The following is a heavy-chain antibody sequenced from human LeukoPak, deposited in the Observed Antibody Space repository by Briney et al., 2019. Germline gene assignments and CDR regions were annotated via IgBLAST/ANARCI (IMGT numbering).Heavy chain of an antibody. CDR3: AAQCGGDCSYFFDY. Sequence: PSQTLSLTCAVSGVSISSSNYYWSSIRQPAGQGLEWIGRIYTSGSTNYNPSLKSRVSMSVDTSKNQFSLKLSSVTAADTAVYYCAAQCGGDCSYFFDYWGQGTLVTVSS. J-gene: IGHJ4*02. V-gene: IGHV4-61*02. CDR2: IYTSGST. CDR1: GVSISSSNYY. D-gene: IGHD2-21*01.